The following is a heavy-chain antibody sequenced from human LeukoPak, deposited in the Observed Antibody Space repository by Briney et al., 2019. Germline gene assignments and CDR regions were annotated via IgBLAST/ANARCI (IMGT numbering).Heavy chain of an antibody. V-gene: IGHV4-39*01. D-gene: IGHD3-10*02. CDR1: GGSISSSRYY. Sequence: SETLSLTCTVSGGSISSSRYYWGWIRQPPGKGLEWIGSIYYSGSTYYNPSLTSRVTISVDTSKNQFALKLSSVTAADTAVYYCALDLFGELSYGGQGPLVTVSS. J-gene: IGHJ4*02. CDR2: IYYSGST. CDR3: ALDLFGELSY.